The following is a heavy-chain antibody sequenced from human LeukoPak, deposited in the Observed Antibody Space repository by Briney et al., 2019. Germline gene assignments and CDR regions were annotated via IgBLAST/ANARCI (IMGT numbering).Heavy chain of an antibody. CDR1: GGSISSYY. Sequence: ETLSLTCTVSGGSISSYYWSWVRQAPGKGLEWVSVIYSGGSTYYADSVKGRFTISRDNSKNTLYLQMNSLRAEDTAVYYCARGDYYGSGRGGYWGQGTLVTVSS. CDR2: IYSGGST. D-gene: IGHD3-10*01. J-gene: IGHJ4*02. CDR3: ARGDYYGSGRGGY. V-gene: IGHV3-66*01.